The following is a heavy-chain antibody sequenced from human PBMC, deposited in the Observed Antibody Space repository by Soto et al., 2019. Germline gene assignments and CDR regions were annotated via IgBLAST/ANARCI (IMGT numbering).Heavy chain of an antibody. D-gene: IGHD2-8*01. Sequence: EVQLVESGGGLVQPGGSLRLSCAASGFTFSSYSMNWVRQAPGKGLEWVSYISSSSSTIYYADSVNGRFTISRDNAKNSLYLQMNSLRAEDTAVYYCARAQYYYYFDYWGQGTLVTVSS. CDR1: GFTFSSYS. V-gene: IGHV3-48*01. CDR2: ISSSSSTI. J-gene: IGHJ4*02. CDR3: ARAQYYYYFDY.